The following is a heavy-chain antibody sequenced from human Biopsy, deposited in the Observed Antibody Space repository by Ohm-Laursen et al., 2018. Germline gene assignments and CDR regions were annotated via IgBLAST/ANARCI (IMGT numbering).Heavy chain of an antibody. D-gene: IGHD4-17*01. J-gene: IGHJ6*02. CDR1: GVTFNSYA. CDR2: VMPIFGTA. V-gene: IGHV1-69*06. Sequence: ASVKVSCKTSGVTFNSYAISWVRQAPGQGLGWMGGVMPIFGTANYAQKFQGRVTITADKSTSTAHLDLSSLRSEDTAVYYCATRVTPVTTLYYYAMDVWGQGTTVTVSS. CDR3: ATRVTPVTTLYYYAMDV.